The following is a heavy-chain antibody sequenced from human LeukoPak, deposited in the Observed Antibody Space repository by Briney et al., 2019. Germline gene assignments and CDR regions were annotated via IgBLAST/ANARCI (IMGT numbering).Heavy chain of an antibody. CDR1: GYTFTSYY. Sequence: GASVKVSCKASGYTFTSYYMHWVRQAPGQGLEWMGRINPNSGGINYAQKFQGRVTMTRDTSISTAYMELSRLRSDDTAVYYCAREKVRQSGMDVWGQGTTVTVSS. V-gene: IGHV1-2*06. CDR3: AREKVRQSGMDV. CDR2: INPNSGGI. J-gene: IGHJ6*02. D-gene: IGHD2-2*01.